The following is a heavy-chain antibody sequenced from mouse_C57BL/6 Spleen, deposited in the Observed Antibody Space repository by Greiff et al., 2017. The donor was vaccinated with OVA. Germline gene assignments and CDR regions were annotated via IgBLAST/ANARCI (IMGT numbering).Heavy chain of an antibody. Sequence: VQVVESGPELVKPGASVKISCKASGYAFSSSWMNWVKQRPGKGLEWIGRIYPGDGDTNYNGKFKGKATLTADKSSSTAYMQLSSLTSEDSVVYFCARTPNYYGSSSFDYGGQGTTLTVSS. V-gene: IGHV1-82*01. CDR2: IYPGDGDT. CDR1: GYAFSSSW. D-gene: IGHD1-1*01. CDR3: ARTPNYYGSSSFDY. J-gene: IGHJ2*01.